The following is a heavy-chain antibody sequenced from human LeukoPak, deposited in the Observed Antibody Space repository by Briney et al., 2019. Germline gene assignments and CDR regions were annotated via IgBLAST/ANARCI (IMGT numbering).Heavy chain of an antibody. V-gene: IGHV3-9*03. D-gene: IGHD3-16*01. CDR3: AKDAGDLTYYFDY. J-gene: IGHJ4*02. CDR2: ISWNSGSI. CDR1: GFTFDDYA. Sequence: GGSLRLSCAASGFTFDDYAMHWVRQAPGKGLEWVSGISWNSGSIGYADSVKGRFTISRDNAKNSLYLQMNGLRAEDMALYYCAKDAGDLTYYFDYWGQGTLVAVSS.